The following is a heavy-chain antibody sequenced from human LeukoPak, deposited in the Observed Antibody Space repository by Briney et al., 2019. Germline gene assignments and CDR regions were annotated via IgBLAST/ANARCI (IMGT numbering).Heavy chain of an antibody. D-gene: IGHD6-13*01. CDR3: AREGAAAIDCLDY. CDR1: GFTFSSYA. Sequence: GGSLRLSCAAAGFTFSSYAMHWVRQAPGKGLEWVAIISYDGTNKYYADSVKGRFTISRDNSKSTLYLQMNSLRAEDTAVYYCAREGAAAIDCLDYWGQGTLVTVSS. V-gene: IGHV3-30-3*01. CDR2: ISYDGTNK. J-gene: IGHJ4*02.